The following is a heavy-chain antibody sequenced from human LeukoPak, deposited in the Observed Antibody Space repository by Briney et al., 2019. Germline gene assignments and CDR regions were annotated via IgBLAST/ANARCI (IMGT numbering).Heavy chain of an antibody. D-gene: IGHD6-19*01. J-gene: IGHJ4*02. CDR1: GFTVSSYA. Sequence: GSLRLSCAVSGFTVSSYAMRWVRQAPGRGLEWVSAIHSGGSTYYADSVKGRFTISRDNSKNTLFLQMKSLRAEDTAVYYCAKGQGVTGTFDYWGQGTLVPVSS. CDR2: IHSGGST. V-gene: IGHV3-23*01. CDR3: AKGQGVTGTFDY.